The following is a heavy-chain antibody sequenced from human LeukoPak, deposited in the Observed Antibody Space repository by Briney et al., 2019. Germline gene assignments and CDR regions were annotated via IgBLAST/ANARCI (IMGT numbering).Heavy chain of an antibody. CDR3: ARQWSSSSPSGYYYYYMDV. Sequence: GESLKISCKGSGYSFTSYWIGWVRQMPGKGLEWMGIIYPGDSDTRYSPSFQGQVTISADKSISTAYLQWSSLKASDTAMYYCARQWSSSSPSGYYYYYMDVWGKGTTVTVSS. CDR2: IYPGDSDT. V-gene: IGHV5-51*01. CDR1: GYSFTSYW. D-gene: IGHD6-6*01. J-gene: IGHJ6*03.